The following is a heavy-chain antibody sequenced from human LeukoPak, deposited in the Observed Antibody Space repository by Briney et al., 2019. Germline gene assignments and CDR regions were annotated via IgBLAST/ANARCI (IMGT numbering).Heavy chain of an antibody. CDR1: GGTFSSYA. CDR3: ASGAGRYFDRILPYYSGMEV. Sequence: SVKVSCKASGGTFSSYAIISLRQAPGQGLEGMGRIIPILGIANYAQKFQGRVTITADKSTSTAYMELSSRRAGDTGVYYCASGAGRYFDRILPYYSGMEVWGQGTTVTVSS. D-gene: IGHD3-9*01. CDR2: IIPILGIA. J-gene: IGHJ6*02. V-gene: IGHV1-69*04.